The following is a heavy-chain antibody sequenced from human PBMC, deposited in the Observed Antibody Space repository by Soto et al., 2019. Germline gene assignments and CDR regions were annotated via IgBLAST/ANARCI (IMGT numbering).Heavy chain of an antibody. CDR3: ARGLLRRGVYCTNGVCSEDWFDP. D-gene: IGHD2-8*01. J-gene: IGHJ5*02. Sequence: SETLSLTCRVSGDSISDTIYYWGWIRQPPGMGLEWIGSIHYSGSTYYNPSLKSRVTISVDTSKNQFSLKLSSVTAADTAVYYCARGLLRRGVYCTNGVCSEDWFDPWGQGTLVTVSS. V-gene: IGHV4-39*01. CDR1: GDSISDTIYY. CDR2: IHYSGST.